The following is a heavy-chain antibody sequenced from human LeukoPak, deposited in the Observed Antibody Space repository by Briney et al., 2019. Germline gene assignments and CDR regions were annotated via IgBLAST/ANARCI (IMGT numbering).Heavy chain of an antibody. J-gene: IGHJ3*02. V-gene: IGHV1-69*13. Sequence: SVKVSCKASGYTFTNYGISWVRQAPGQGLEWMGGIIPIFGTANYAQKFQGRVTITADESTSTAYMELSSLRSEDTAVYYCARGRKGLYSDAFDIWGQGTMVTVSS. CDR2: IIPIFGTA. D-gene: IGHD2-21*01. CDR1: GYTFTNYG. CDR3: ARGRKGLYSDAFDI.